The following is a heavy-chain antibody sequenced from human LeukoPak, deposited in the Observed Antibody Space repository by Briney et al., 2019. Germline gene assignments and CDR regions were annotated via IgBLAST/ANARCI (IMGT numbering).Heavy chain of an antibody. V-gene: IGHV3-7*01. CDR2: IKEDGSVK. J-gene: IGHJ4*02. Sequence: GGSLRLSCAVSGFTFSSSWMDWVRQAPGKGLEWVANIKEDGSVKNYVDSVKGRFTISRDNTKNSLYLQMNSLRAEDTAVYYCAKNFGHQQFDSWGQGTLV. CDR3: AKNFGHQQFDS. D-gene: IGHD3/OR15-3a*01. CDR1: GFTFSSSW.